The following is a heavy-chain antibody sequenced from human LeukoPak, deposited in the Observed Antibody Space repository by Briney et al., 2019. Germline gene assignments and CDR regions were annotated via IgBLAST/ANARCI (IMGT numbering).Heavy chain of an antibody. CDR1: GFTFSSYA. Sequence: GGSLRLSCAASGFTFSSYAMSWVRQAPGKGLEWVSAISGSGGSTYYADSVKGRFTISRDNSKNTLYLQMNSLRAEDTAVYYCARERREVAGILLYYFDYWGQGTLVTVSS. V-gene: IGHV3-23*01. J-gene: IGHJ4*02. D-gene: IGHD6-19*01. CDR3: ARERREVAGILLYYFDY. CDR2: ISGSGGST.